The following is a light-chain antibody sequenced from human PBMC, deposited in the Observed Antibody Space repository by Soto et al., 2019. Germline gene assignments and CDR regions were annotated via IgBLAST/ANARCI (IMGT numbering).Light chain of an antibody. CDR3: QQYNNLPLT. Sequence: IVMPQSPCTLSLSPGERATLSCRASQSVSRNLAWYQQKPGQAPRLLIYGASTGATGIPARFSGSGSGTEFTLTISSLQSEDFAVYYCQQYNNLPLTSARRAKVDI. J-gene: IGKJ4*01. V-gene: IGKV3-15*01. CDR2: GAS. CDR1: QSVSRN.